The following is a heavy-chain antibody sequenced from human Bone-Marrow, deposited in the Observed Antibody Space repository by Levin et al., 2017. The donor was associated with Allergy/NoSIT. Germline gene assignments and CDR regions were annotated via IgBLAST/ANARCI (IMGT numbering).Heavy chain of an antibody. D-gene: IGHD3-10*01. CDR3: VRGLGSGSYYADWFDA. V-gene: IGHV2-5*02. Sequence: SGPTLVKPTETLTLTCTVSGLSLSTSGVGVGWIRQPPGQALEWLALIYWDGDKRYSPSLKNRLTITSDPSKNQVVLTMTNLDPADRATYFCVRGLGSGSYYADWFDAWGQGTQVTVSS. J-gene: IGHJ5*02. CDR1: GLSLSTSGVG. CDR2: IYWDGDK.